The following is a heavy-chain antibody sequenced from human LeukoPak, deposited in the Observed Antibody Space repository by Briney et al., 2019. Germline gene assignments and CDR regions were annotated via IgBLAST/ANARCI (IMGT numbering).Heavy chain of an antibody. CDR1: GGSFSGYY. J-gene: IGHJ6*03. CDR3: ARVPRSYYYYYYMDV. CDR2: VNHSGST. Sequence: PPETLSLTCAVYGGSFSGYYWSWIRQPPGKGLEWIGEVNHSGSTNYNPSLKSRVTISVDTSKNQFSLKVTSVTAADTAVYYCARVPRSYYYYYYMDVWGKGTTVTVSS. V-gene: IGHV4-34*01.